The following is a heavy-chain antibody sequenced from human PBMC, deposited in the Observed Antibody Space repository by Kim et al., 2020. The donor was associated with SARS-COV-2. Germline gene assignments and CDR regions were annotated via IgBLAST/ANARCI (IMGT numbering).Heavy chain of an antibody. D-gene: IGHD3-3*01. J-gene: IGHJ4*02. V-gene: IGHV3-30*18. Sequence: GGSLRLSCTGSGFTFHTYGMHWVRQAPGKGLEWVALISYDGSEKYFGASVRGRFSIFRDNSKNTLYLQMNRLRAEDTAMYYCTKDDWSGYHNLDYWGQGT. CDR2: ISYDGSEK. CDR1: GFTFHTYG. CDR3: TKDDWSGYHNLDY.